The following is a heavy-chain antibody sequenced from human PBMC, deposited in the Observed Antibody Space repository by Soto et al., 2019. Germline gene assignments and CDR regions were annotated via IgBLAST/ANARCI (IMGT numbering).Heavy chain of an antibody. CDR1: GFTFSSYA. Sequence: GGSLRLSCAASGFTFSSYAMSWVRQAPGKGLEWVSVIRSSGDRTYYADSVKGRFTISRDNSKNTLYMQMNSLRAEDTAVYYCAKQQGPGSPYYYAMDVWGQGTTVTVSS. J-gene: IGHJ6*02. CDR2: IRSSGDRT. V-gene: IGHV3-23*01. CDR3: AKQQGPGSPYYYAMDV.